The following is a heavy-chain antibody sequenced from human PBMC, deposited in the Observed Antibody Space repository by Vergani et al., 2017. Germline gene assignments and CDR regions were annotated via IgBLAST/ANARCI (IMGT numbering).Heavy chain of an antibody. D-gene: IGHD2-15*01. V-gene: IGHV4-31*03. Sequence: QVQLQESGPGLVKPSQTLSLTCTVSGGSIRSDGYYWSWIRQHPGRGLEWIGYIYYSGSTYYNPSLKSRVTISVDTSKNQFSLKLSSVTAADTAVYYCARDIGSSFDYWGQGTLVTVSS. J-gene: IGHJ4*02. CDR1: GGSIRSDGYY. CDR2: IYYSGST. CDR3: ARDIGSSFDY.